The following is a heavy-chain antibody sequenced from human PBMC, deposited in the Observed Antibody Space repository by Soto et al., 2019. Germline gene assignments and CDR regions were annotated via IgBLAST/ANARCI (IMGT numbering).Heavy chain of an antibody. V-gene: IGHV1-69*13. CDR2: IIPLFGTT. J-gene: IGHJ5*02. Sequence: ASVKVSCKAFGGNFTNYGISWVRQAPGQGLEWMGGIIPLFGTTNYAQKFRGRVTVTADESTSTVYMELNSLRSEYTAIYYCARAHGTSWYNWFDPWGQGTLVTVSS. CDR1: GGNFTNYG. CDR3: ARAHGTSWYNWFDP. D-gene: IGHD1-26*01.